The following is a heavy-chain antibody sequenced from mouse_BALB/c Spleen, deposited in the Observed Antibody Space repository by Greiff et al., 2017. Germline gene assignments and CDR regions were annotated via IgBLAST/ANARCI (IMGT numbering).Heavy chain of an antibody. J-gene: IGHJ4*01. D-gene: IGHD1-2*01. Sequence: VQLQQSGAELAKPGASVKMSCKASGYTFTSYWMHWVKQRPGQGLEWIGYINPSTGYTEYNQKFKDKATLTADKSSSTAYMQLSSLTSEDSAVYYCARRLSSMDDWGQGTSVTVSS. V-gene: IGHV1-7*01. CDR3: ARRLSSMDD. CDR1: GYTFTSYW. CDR2: INPSTGYT.